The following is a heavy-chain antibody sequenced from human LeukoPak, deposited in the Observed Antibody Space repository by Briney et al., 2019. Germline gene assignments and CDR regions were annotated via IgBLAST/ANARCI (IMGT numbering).Heavy chain of an antibody. D-gene: IGHD6-13*01. CDR1: GFTFSNAW. CDR2: ISGSGGST. J-gene: IGHJ4*02. V-gene: IGHV3-23*01. CDR3: AKGGYSSSWLYFDY. Sequence: GGSLRLSCAASGFTFSNAWMSWVRQAPGKGLEWVSAISGSGGSTYYADSVKGRFTISRDNSKNTLYLQMNSLRAEDTAVYYCAKGGYSSSWLYFDYWGQGTLVTVSS.